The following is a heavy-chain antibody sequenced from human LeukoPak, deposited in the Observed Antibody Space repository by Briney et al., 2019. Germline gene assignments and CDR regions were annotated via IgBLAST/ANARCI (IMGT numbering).Heavy chain of an antibody. D-gene: IGHD3-22*01. CDR3: ARGRSYYYDSSGYWAPYYCYGMDV. Sequence: ASVKVSCKASGYTFTGYYMHWVRQAPGQGLEWMGWINPNSGGTNYAQKFQGRVTMTRDTSISTAYMELSRLRSDDTAVYYCARGRSYYYDSSGYWAPYYCYGMDVWGQGTTVTVSS. V-gene: IGHV1-2*02. CDR1: GYTFTGYY. J-gene: IGHJ6*02. CDR2: INPNSGGT.